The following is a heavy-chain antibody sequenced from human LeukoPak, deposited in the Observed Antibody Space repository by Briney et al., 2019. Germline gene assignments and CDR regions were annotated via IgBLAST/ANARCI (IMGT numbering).Heavy chain of an antibody. D-gene: IGHD3-16*01. CDR2: IYHSEAP. CDR3: ARGHYDFAP. J-gene: IGHJ5*02. Sequence: PSETLSLTCSVSGGSISDQYWSRIRQPPGKGLEWIAYIYHSEAPNYNPSLNARVTMSLDMSKNQFSLRLSSVTAADTAVYYCARGHYDFAPRGQGTLVTVSS. V-gene: IGHV4-59*08. CDR1: GGSISDQY.